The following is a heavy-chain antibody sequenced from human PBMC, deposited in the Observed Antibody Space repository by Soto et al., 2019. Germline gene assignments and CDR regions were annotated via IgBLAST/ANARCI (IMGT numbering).Heavy chain of an antibody. CDR3: ARVNGVAGPYMITFGGVRWYNWFDP. CDR1: GGSISSYY. Sequence: SETLSLTCTVSGGSISSYYWSWIRQPPGKGLEWIGYIYYSGSTNYNPSLKSGVTISVDTSKNQFSVQLSSLTAGDTAVYYCARVNGVAGPYMITFGGVRWYNWFDPWGQGTLVTVSS. CDR2: IYYSGST. J-gene: IGHJ5*02. D-gene: IGHD3-16*01. V-gene: IGHV4-59*01.